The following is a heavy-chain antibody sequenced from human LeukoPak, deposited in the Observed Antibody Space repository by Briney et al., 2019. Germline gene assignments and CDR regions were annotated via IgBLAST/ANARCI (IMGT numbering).Heavy chain of an antibody. Sequence: PGGSLRLSCAASGFTFSSYSMNWVRQAPGKGLEWVSSISSSSSYIYYADSVKGRFTIPRDNAKNSLYLQMNSLRAEDTAVYYCARDLGYCSGGSCYSAWFDPWGQGTLVTVSS. J-gene: IGHJ5*02. CDR2: ISSSSSYI. CDR3: ARDLGYCSGGSCYSAWFDP. V-gene: IGHV3-21*01. CDR1: GFTFSSYS. D-gene: IGHD2-15*01.